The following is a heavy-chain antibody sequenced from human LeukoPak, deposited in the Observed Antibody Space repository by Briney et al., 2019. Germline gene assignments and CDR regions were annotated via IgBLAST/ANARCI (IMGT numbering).Heavy chain of an antibody. CDR1: GYTFTGYY. V-gene: IGHV1-2*02. J-gene: IGHJ4*02. Sequence: ASVKVSCKASGYTFTGYYMHWVRQAPGQGLEWMGWINPNNGGTNYAQKFQGRVTMTRDTSISTAYIELSRLRSDDTAVYYCARVDTAMGIDYWGQGTLVTVSS. D-gene: IGHD5-18*01. CDR2: INPNNGGT. CDR3: ARVDTAMGIDY.